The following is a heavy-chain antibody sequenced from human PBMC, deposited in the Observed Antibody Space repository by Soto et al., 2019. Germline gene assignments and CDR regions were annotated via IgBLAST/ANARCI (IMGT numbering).Heavy chain of an antibody. V-gene: IGHV4-34*01. D-gene: IGHD3-22*01. J-gene: IGHJ5*01. CDR1: GGSFSGYY. CDR3: STRAYDTNGYYRFDP. CDR2: INHSGST. Sequence: PSATLSLTCAVYGGSFSGYYWSWIRQPPGKGLEWIGEINHSGSTNYNPSLKSRVTISVDTSKNQFSLKLSSVTAADTAVYYCSTRAYDTNGYYRFDPWGQGTLVTVS.